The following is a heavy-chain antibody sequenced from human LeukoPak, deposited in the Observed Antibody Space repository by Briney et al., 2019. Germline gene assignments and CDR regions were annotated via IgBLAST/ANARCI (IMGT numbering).Heavy chain of an antibody. D-gene: IGHD3-3*02. CDR1: GFTFSSYA. J-gene: IGHJ4*02. Sequence: GGSLRLSCATSGFTFSSYAMHWVRQAPGKGLEWVALISYDRINQYYADSVKGRFIISRDNSKNTLYLQLNSLRLEDTAVYYCTLTAFGVVYYFDYWGQGTLVTVSS. CDR3: TLTAFGVVYYFDY. CDR2: ISYDRINQ. V-gene: IGHV3-30*04.